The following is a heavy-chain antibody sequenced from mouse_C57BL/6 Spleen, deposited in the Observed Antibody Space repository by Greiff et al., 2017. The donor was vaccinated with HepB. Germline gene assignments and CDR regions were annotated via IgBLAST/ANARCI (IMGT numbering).Heavy chain of an antibody. Sequence: QVQLQQPGAELVMPGASVKLSCKASGYTFTSYWMHWVKQRPGQGLEWIGEIDPSDSYTNYNQKFKGKSTLTVDKSSSTAYMQLSSRTSEDSAVYYCARDGPLFDYWGQGTTLTVSS. CDR1: GYTFTSYW. D-gene: IGHD2-3*01. V-gene: IGHV1-69*01. CDR2: IDPSDSYT. J-gene: IGHJ2*01. CDR3: ARDGPLFDY.